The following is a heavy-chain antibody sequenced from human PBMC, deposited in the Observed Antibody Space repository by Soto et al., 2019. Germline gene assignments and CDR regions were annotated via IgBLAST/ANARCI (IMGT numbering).Heavy chain of an antibody. V-gene: IGHV3-64D*06. D-gene: IGHD1-20*01. Sequence: PGGSLRLSCSASGFTFSSYAMHWVRQAPGKGLEYVSAISSNGGSTYYADSVKGRFTISRDNSKNTLYLQMSSLRAEDTAVYYCVKSTIVYSYKNPSFDYWGQGTLVTVSS. CDR1: GFTFSSYA. CDR3: VKSTIVYSYKNPSFDY. CDR2: ISSNGGST. J-gene: IGHJ4*02.